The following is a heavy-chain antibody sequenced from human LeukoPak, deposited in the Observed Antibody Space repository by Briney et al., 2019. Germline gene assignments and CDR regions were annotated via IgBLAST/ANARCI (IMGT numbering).Heavy chain of an antibody. CDR1: GFTFSGSA. Sequence: GGSLRLSCAASGFTFSGSAMHWVRQASGKGLEWVGRIRSKANSYATAYAASVKGRFTISRDDSKNTAYLQMNSLKTEDTGVYYCTRLYYYGSGSYYTNYYYGMDVWGKGTTVTVSS. J-gene: IGHJ6*04. V-gene: IGHV3-73*01. CDR2: IRSKANSYAT. CDR3: TRLYYYGSGSYYTNYYYGMDV. D-gene: IGHD3-10*01.